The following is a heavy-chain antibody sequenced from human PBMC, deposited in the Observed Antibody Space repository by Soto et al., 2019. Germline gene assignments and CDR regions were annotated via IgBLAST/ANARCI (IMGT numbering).Heavy chain of an antibody. J-gene: IGHJ4*02. CDR2: IIPILDTT. D-gene: IGHD4-4*01. CDR1: GGTSSSYA. CDR3: ASGGTTVNRRFDF. V-gene: IGHV1-69*01. Sequence: QVQVVQSGAEVQKPGSSVRVSCKASGGTSSSYAITWMRQAPGPGLEWMGGIIPILDTTDSAQKFQGRVTFTADESTSTVYMELSSLTSEDTAVYYCASGGTTVNRRFDFWGQGTRVTVSS.